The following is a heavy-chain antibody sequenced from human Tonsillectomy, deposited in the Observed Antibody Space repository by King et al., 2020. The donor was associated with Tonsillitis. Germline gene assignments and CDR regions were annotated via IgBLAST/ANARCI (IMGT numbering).Heavy chain of an antibody. Sequence: QLVESGGGVVQPGGSLRLSCAASGFTFSSYGMHWVRQAPGKGLEWVAFIRYDGSNKYYADSVKGRFTISRDNSKNTLYLQMNSLRAEDTAVYYCAKDLEDIVVVPAALQPYYFDYWGQGTLVTVSS. CDR3: AKDLEDIVVVPAALQPYYFDY. V-gene: IGHV3-30*02. CDR2: IRYDGSNK. CDR1: GFTFSSYG. J-gene: IGHJ4*02. D-gene: IGHD2-2*01.